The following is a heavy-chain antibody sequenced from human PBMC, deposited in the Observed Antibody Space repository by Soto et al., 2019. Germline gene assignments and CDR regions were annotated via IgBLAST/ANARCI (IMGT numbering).Heavy chain of an antibody. D-gene: IGHD4-17*01. J-gene: IGHJ4*02. V-gene: IGHV3-48*01. CDR1: GFTFSSYS. CDR2: ISSSSSTI. CDR3: AREYYGDYVVDY. Sequence: PGGSLRLSCAASGFTFSSYSMNWVRQAPGKGLEWVSYISSSSSTIDYADSVKGRFTISRDNAKNSLYLQMNSLRAEDTAVYYCAREYYGDYVVDYWGQGTLVTSPQ.